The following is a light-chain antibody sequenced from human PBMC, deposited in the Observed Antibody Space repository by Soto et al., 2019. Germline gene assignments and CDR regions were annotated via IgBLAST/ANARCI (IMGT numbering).Light chain of an antibody. CDR2: WAS. V-gene: IGKV4-1*01. J-gene: IGKJ1*01. CDR1: QSVLYSSDNKNY. CDR3: QQYHSSPWT. Sequence: DIVMTQSPVSLAVSLGERATINCKSSQSVLYSSDNKNYLAWYQQTPGQPPKLLIYWASTRESGVPDRFSGSGSGTDFTLTISSLQAEDVAVYFCQQYHSSPWTFGQGTKVEVK.